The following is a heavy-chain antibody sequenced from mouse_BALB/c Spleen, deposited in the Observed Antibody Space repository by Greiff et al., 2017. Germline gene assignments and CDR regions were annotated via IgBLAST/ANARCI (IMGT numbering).Heavy chain of an antibody. Sequence: QVQLQQPGAELVRPGASVKLSCKASGYSFTSYWMNWVQQRPGQGLEWIGMIHPSASETRLNQKFKDKATLTVDKSSSTAYMQLSSPTSEDSAVYYCARSPLSYAMDYWGQGTSVTVSA. CDR2: IHPSASET. D-gene: IGHD1-1*02. CDR1: GYSFTSYW. V-gene: IGHV1-61*01. J-gene: IGHJ4*01. CDR3: ARSPLSYAMDY.